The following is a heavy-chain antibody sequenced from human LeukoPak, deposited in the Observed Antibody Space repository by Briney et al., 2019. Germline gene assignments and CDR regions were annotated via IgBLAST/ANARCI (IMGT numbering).Heavy chain of an antibody. CDR1: GFTFSSYS. V-gene: IGHV3-23*01. D-gene: IGHD2-15*01. J-gene: IGHJ5*02. CDR3: ARDLARFGGWYDH. Sequence: PGGSLRLSCAASGFTFSSYSMNWVRQAPGKGLEWVSAIGGGGNGFTTYYGEFMKGRFTISRDNSKNTLYLQMNSLRAEDTAVYYCARDLARFGGWYDHWGQGTLVTVSS. CDR2: IGGGGNGFTT.